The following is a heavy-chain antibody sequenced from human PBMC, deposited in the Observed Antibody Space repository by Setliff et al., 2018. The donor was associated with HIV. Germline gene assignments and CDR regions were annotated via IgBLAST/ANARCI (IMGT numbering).Heavy chain of an antibody. CDR3: ASGQWLEHAFDI. CDR1: GYSFTKYV. Sequence: ASVKVSCKASGYSFTKYVMHWVRQAPGQRLEWMGWINAGNDNTKYSQKFQGRVTITRDTSANTAYMELSSLRSEDTAVYYCASGQWLEHAFDIWGQGTVVTVSS. D-gene: IGHD6-19*01. V-gene: IGHV1-3*01. J-gene: IGHJ3*02. CDR2: INAGNDNT.